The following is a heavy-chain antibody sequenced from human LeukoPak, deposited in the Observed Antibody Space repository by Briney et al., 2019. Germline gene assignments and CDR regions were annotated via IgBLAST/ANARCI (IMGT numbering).Heavy chain of an antibody. V-gene: IGHV1-18*01. CDR1: GYTFTSYG. Sequence: ASVKVSCKASGYTFTSYGISWVRQAPGQGLEWMGWISAYNGNTNYAQKLQGRVTMTTDTSTSTAYMELRSLRSDNTAVYYCARVLVVGATSGAFDIWGQGTMVTVSS. CDR3: ARVLVVGATSGAFDI. D-gene: IGHD1-26*01. J-gene: IGHJ3*02. CDR2: ISAYNGNT.